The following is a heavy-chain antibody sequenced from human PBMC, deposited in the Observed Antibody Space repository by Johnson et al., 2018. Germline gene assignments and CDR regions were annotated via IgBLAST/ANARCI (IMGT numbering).Heavy chain of an antibody. CDR2: ISESGDTT. CDR1: GFTFINYV. CDR3: AKIEVLISSLGYFQH. D-gene: IGHD3-22*01. Sequence: QLLESGGALVQPGGSLRXSWXVSGFTFINYVMNWVRQAPGRGLEWISVISESGDTTYYADSVKGRFTISRDNSKNTLYLQMNSLRAEDTAIYYCAKIEVLISSLGYFQHWGQGTLVTVSS. J-gene: IGHJ1*01. V-gene: IGHV3-23*01.